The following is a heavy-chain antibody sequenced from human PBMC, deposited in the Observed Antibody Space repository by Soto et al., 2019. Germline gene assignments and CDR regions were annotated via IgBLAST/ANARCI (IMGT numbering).Heavy chain of an antibody. D-gene: IGHD4-17*01. V-gene: IGHV3-23*01. Sequence: GGSLKLSCAASGFPFSSYAMSWVRKAPGKGLEWVSAIRGSGGSTYYADSVKGRFTITRDNSKNTLYLQMNSLRAEDTAVYYCAKDLAVTTVLGYFDYWGQGTLVTVSS. CDR1: GFPFSSYA. CDR2: IRGSGGST. CDR3: AKDLAVTTVLGYFDY. J-gene: IGHJ4*02.